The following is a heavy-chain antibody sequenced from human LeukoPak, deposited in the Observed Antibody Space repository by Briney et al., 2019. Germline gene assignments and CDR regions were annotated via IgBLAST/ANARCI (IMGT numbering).Heavy chain of an antibody. CDR1: GGSMSPYH. V-gene: IGHV4-34*01. J-gene: IGHJ4*02. Sequence: PSETLSLTCTVSGGSMSPYHWGWIRQPPGKGLEWIGEINHSGSTNYNPSLKSRVTISVDTSKNQFSLKLSSVTAADTAVYYCARALGSGWYAGQNKYYFDYWGQGTLVTASS. CDR2: INHSGST. D-gene: IGHD6-19*01. CDR3: ARALGSGWYAGQNKYYFDY.